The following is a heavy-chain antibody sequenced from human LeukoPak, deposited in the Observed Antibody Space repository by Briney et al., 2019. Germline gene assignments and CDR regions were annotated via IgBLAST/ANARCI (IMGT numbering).Heavy chain of an antibody. CDR3: ATPPTGTTTTGEYYFDS. CDR1: GGTFSSYT. Sequence: GASVKLSCNAPGGTFSSYTIAWVRRAPAQALEWLGGIIPFFCSANYAQKFQGRVAITAAESTSTGFMELSSPRAEDTAVYYCATPPTGTTTTGEYYFDSWGQGTLVTVSS. CDR2: IIPFFCSA. V-gene: IGHV1-69*13. J-gene: IGHJ4*02. D-gene: IGHD1-1*01.